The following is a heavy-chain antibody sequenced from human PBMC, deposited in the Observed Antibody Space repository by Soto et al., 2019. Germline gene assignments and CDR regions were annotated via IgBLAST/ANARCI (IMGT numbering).Heavy chain of an antibody. J-gene: IGHJ5*02. CDR2: IYYSGST. Sequence: KASETLSLTCTVSGGSISSGDYYWSWIRQPPGKGLEWIGYIYYSGSTYYNPSLKSRVTISVDTSKNQFSLKLSSVTAADTAVYYCARGEQWLVPFDPWGQGTLVTVSS. CDR1: GGSISSGDYY. D-gene: IGHD6-19*01. V-gene: IGHV4-30-4*01. CDR3: ARGEQWLVPFDP.